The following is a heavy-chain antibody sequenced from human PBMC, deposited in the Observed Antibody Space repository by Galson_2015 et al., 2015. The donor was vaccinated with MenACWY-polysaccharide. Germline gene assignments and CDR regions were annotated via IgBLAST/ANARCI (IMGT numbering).Heavy chain of an antibody. CDR3: AREQDSRSLDY. Sequence: SVKVSCKASGYTFIGYYMHWVRQAPGQGLEWMGWINPNNGGTDFARKFRGRITMTRDTSISTVYMELNRLTSDDTAVYYCAREQDSRSLDYWGQGTLVTVSS. V-gene: IGHV1-2*02. CDR1: GYTFIGYY. D-gene: IGHD4-11*01. J-gene: IGHJ4*02. CDR2: INPNNGGT.